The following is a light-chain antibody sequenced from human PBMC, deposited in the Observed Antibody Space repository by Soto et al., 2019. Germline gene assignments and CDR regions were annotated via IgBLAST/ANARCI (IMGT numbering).Light chain of an antibody. CDR1: QRVYSN. CDR2: GAS. J-gene: IGKJ5*01. Sequence: VVTQAPATLSVSPGEGATLSCRASQRVYSNLAWYQQRPGQAPRLLIYGASTRATGVPARFSGRGSGTEFTLTISSLQSEDFAVYYCQQYTNWPPNTFGQGTRLEIK. V-gene: IGKV3-15*01. CDR3: QQYTNWPPNT.